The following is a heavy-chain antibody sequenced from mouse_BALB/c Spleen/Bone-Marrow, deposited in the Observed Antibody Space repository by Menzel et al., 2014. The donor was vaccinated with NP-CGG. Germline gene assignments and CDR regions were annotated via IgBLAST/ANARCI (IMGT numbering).Heavy chain of an antibody. J-gene: IGHJ1*01. CDR3: AREQVRFFDV. V-gene: IGHV1-54*01. D-gene: IGHD2-14*01. Sequence: GQLQESGAELVRPGTSVKVSCKASGYAFTNYLIEWIKQRPGQGLEWIGVINPGSGGTNYNEKFKGKATLTADKSSFTAYIQLSSLTSDDSAVYFCAREQVRFFDVWGAGTTVTVSS. CDR1: GYAFTNYL. CDR2: INPGSGGT.